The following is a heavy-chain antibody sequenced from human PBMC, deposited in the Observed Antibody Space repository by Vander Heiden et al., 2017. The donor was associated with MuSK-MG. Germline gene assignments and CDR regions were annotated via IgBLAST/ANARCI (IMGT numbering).Heavy chain of an antibody. CDR3: AKQLWDRSWYSDY. J-gene: IGHJ4*02. CDR1: GFPFSNYA. Sequence: EVQLLEPGGGLVQPGGCLRLSCAASGFPFSNYAMSWVRQATGTGLELVSAISGSGGSTYYADSVKGRFTISRDNSKNALYLQVNSLRAEDTAVYYCAKQLWDRSWYSDYWGQGTLVTVSS. D-gene: IGHD6-13*01. V-gene: IGHV3-23*01. CDR2: ISGSGGST.